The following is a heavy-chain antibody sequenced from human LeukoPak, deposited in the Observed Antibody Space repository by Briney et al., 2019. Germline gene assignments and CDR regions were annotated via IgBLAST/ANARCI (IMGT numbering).Heavy chain of an antibody. D-gene: IGHD5-18*01. CDR2: LYSSGST. J-gene: IGHJ4*02. Sequence: PSETLSLTCTVPGDSISGYYWSWIRQPAGKGLEWIGRLYSSGSTNYNPSLKSRVTISLDTSNKQFFLKLSSVTAPDTAVYYCARDQGAYSRIDYWGQGTLVTVSS. CDR1: GDSISGYY. V-gene: IGHV4-4*07. CDR3: ARDQGAYSRIDY.